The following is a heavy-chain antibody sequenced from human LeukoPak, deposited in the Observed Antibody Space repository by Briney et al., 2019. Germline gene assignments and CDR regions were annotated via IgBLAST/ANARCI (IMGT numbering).Heavy chain of an antibody. Sequence: PGGSLRLSCAASGFVFENYAMTWVRQAPGKGLEWVSGINWNAGSIGYADSVKGRFTISRDNAKNSLYLQMQSLRAEDTALYYCARGMTSVTTDAFDIWGQGTRVTVSS. J-gene: IGHJ3*02. CDR3: ARGMTSVTTDAFDI. CDR1: GFVFENYA. V-gene: IGHV3-20*04. D-gene: IGHD4-17*01. CDR2: INWNAGSI.